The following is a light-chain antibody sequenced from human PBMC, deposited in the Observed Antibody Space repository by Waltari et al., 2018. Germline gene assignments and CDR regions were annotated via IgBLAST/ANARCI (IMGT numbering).Light chain of an antibody. CDR2: AAF. Sequence: IQMTQYPSSLSASVGDRVSITCRASQSINKYLNWYQQRPGEAPNLLIYAAFNLQSGVPSRFRGSGSGTDFTLTISGLQPEDSATYYCHQSYRFPPTFGPGTKLDIK. V-gene: IGKV1-39*01. CDR1: QSINKY. CDR3: HQSYRFPPT. J-gene: IGKJ3*01.